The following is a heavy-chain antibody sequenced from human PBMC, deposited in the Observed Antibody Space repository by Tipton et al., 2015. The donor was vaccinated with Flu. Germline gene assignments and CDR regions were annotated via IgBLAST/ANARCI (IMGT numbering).Heavy chain of an antibody. CDR1: GDSVSSNSAA. CDR2: TYYRSKWYN. CDR3: VRGGPSYWYFDL. V-gene: IGHV6-1*01. Sequence: QVQLVQSGPEVKPSQTLSLTCAISGDSVSSNSAAWNWIRQSPSRGLEWLGRTYYRSKWYNDYAVSVKSRITINSDTSRTRFSLQLNSVTPEDTAVYYCVRGGPSYWYFDLWGRGTLVTASS. J-gene: IGHJ2*01. D-gene: IGHD1-26*01.